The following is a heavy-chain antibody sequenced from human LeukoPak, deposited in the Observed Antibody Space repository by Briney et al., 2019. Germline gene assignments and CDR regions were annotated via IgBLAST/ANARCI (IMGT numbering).Heavy chain of an antibody. CDR3: ARIGDYPWGGGYNWLDP. V-gene: IGHV3-53*01. Sequence: GGSLRLTCAASGFTVSSNYLTWVRQAPGKGLEWVSVIYSGSSTDYADSVKGRFTISRDNSKNTLYLQMNSLRAEDTAVYYCARIGDYPWGGGYNWLDPWGQGTLVTVSS. D-gene: IGHD7-27*01. CDR2: IYSGSST. J-gene: IGHJ5*02. CDR1: GFTVSSNY.